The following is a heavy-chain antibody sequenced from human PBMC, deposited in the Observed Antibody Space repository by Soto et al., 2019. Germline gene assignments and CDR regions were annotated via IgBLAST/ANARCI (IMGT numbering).Heavy chain of an antibody. J-gene: IGHJ6*02. CDR3: ARGGSCSGDGCYVLTWYYGMDV. D-gene: IGHD2-15*01. V-gene: IGHV1-18*04. Sequence: QVQLVQSGAEVKKPGASVKVSCKASGYTFNNYGINWVRQAPGQGLEWMSWISAYTGDTKYAQKFQGRVTMTTDTSTSTAYMELRTLTSDDTAVYYCARGGSCSGDGCYVLTWYYGMDVWGQGTTVTVSS. CDR1: GYTFNNYG. CDR2: ISAYTGDT.